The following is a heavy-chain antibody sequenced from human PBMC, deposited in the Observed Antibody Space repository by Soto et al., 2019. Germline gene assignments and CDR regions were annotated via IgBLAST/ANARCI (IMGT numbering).Heavy chain of an antibody. CDR3: AILVGVTVRWPTGGMDV. D-gene: IGHD1-26*01. Sequence: QVQLVQSGAEVKKPGSSVKVSCKASGGTFSSYAISWVRQAPGQGLEWMGGIIPIFGTANYAQKFQGRVTITADESTSTAYMELSSLRSEDTAVYYCAILVGVTVRWPTGGMDVWGQGTTVTVSS. V-gene: IGHV1-69*01. J-gene: IGHJ6*02. CDR1: GGTFSSYA. CDR2: IIPIFGTA.